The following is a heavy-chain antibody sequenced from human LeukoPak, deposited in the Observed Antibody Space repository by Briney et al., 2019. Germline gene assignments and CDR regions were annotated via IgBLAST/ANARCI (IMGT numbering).Heavy chain of an antibody. CDR1: GFTFSTYA. J-gene: IGHJ5*02. D-gene: IGHD2-15*01. CDR3: AKFTREYCSSDSCPNRFDR. Sequence: PGGSLRLSCGASGFTFSTYAMSWVRQTPGVRQAPGKGLEWISAISASGGTTYYADSVKGRFTISRDNSKNILFLQMNSLSAEDTAIYYCAKFTREYCSSDSCPNRFDRWGKGTLVTVSS. CDR2: ISASGGTT. V-gene: IGHV3-23*01.